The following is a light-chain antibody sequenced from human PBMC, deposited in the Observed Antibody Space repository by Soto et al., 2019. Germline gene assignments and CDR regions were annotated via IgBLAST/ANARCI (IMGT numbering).Light chain of an antibody. CDR2: KAS. V-gene: IGKV1-5*03. CDR3: QPYDTDSRR. J-gene: IGKJ1*01. Sequence: DIRMTQSPATLSASFGDRVTITCGASQSISNWLAWYQQKPEKAPNLLIYKASSLQSGVPSRFSGSGSGTEFTRTINRLQAEDFETSFCQPYDTDSRRFAQGTQLDIK. CDR1: QSISNW.